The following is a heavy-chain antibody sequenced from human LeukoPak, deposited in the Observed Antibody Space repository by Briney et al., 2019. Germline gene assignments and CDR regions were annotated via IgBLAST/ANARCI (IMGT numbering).Heavy chain of an antibody. J-gene: IGHJ5*02. Sequence: ASVKVSCKASGYTFIRYGISWVRQAPGQGLEWMGWISGYNGNTKYAQKFQGRVTMTTGTSTSTAYMQLRSLRSDDTAVYYCGRDPGSFLSSSGWLNWFDPWGQGTLVTVSS. CDR2: ISGYNGNT. V-gene: IGHV1-18*01. CDR3: GRDPGSFLSSSGWLNWFDP. CDR1: GYTFIRYG. D-gene: IGHD6-19*01.